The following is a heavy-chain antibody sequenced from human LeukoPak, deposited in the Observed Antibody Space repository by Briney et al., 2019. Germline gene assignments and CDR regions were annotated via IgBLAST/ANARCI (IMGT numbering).Heavy chain of an antibody. V-gene: IGHV4-61*02. CDR1: GGSISSGSYY. CDR3: ARAGYRYTVLFDY. CDR2: IYTSGST. J-gene: IGHJ4*02. D-gene: IGHD3-16*02. Sequence: SETLSLTCTVSGGSISSGSYYWSWIRQPAGKGLEWIGRIYTSGSTNYNPSLKSRVTISVDTSKNQFSLKLSSVTAADTAVYYCARAGYRYTVLFDYWGQGTLVTVSS.